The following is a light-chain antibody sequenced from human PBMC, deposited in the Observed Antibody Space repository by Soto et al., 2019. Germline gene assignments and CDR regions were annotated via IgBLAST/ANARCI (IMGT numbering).Light chain of an antibody. CDR2: DSS. J-gene: IGKJ4*01. Sequence: DIQMTQSPSSLSASVGDRVTITCRASRHITNYLNWYQQRPGKAPKLLIYDSSNLQPGVPSRFSGSGSGTDFTFTISSLQPEDIATYYCQQYDSLPLTFGGGTKVQI. CDR3: QQYDSLPLT. V-gene: IGKV1-33*01. CDR1: RHITNY.